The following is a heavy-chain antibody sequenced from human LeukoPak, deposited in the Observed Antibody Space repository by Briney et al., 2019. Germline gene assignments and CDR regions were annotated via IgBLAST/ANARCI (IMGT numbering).Heavy chain of an antibody. CDR1: GYTFTSYD. J-gene: IGHJ4*02. D-gene: IGHD3-16*01. V-gene: IGHV1-8*01. CDR2: ISPNSGDT. Sequence: ASVKVSCKGSGYTFTSYDINWVRQATGQGLEWMGWISPNSGDTGYAQEFQGRITITRNTPLSTVYMELNSLRSEDTAVYYCARTPPGGDVDHWGEGTLVTVSS. CDR3: ARTPPGGDVDH.